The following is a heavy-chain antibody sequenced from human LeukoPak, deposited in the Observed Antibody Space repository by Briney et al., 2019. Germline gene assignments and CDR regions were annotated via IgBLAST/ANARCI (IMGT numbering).Heavy chain of an antibody. CDR3: ARRGDGGRSFDY. Sequence: PGGSLRLSCAASGFTVSSSYMNWVRQASGKGLEWVSLIYGGGSTYYANSVKGRFTISRDNSKNTLYLQMNSLRAEDTAVYYCARRGDGGRSFDYWGQGTPVTVSS. J-gene: IGHJ4*02. CDR2: IYGGGST. CDR1: GFTVSSSY. D-gene: IGHD4-23*01. V-gene: IGHV3-53*01.